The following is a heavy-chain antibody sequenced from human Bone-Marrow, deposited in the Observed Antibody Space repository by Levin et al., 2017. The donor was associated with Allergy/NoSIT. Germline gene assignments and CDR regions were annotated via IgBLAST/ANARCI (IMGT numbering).Heavy chain of an antibody. CDR3: AKGEAAAGTARWFDP. CDR2: ISGSGGST. D-gene: IGHD6-13*01. CDR1: GFTFSSYA. J-gene: IGHJ5*02. Sequence: GESLKISCAASGFTFSSYAMSWVRQAPGKGLEWVSAISGSGGSTYYADSVKGRFTISRDNSKNTLYLQMNSLRAEDTAVYDCAKGEAAAGTARWFDPWGQGTLVTVSS. V-gene: IGHV3-23*01.